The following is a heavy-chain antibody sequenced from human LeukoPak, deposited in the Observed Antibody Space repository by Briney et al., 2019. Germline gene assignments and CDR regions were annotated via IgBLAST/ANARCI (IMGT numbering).Heavy chain of an antibody. V-gene: IGHV3-23*01. CDR2: ISGSGGST. D-gene: IGHD3-22*01. J-gene: IGHJ4*02. CDR1: GFTFSGYA. Sequence: PGGSLRLSCAASGFTFSGYAMSWVRQAPGKGLEWVSAISGSGGSTYYADSVKGRFTISRDNSKNTLYLQMNSLRAEDTAVYYCASARGYYYDSSGRPFDYWGQGTLVTVSS. CDR3: ASARGYYYDSSGRPFDY.